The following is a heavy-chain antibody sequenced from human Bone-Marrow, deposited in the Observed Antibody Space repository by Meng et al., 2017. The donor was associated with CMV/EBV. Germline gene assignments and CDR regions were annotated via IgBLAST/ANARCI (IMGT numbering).Heavy chain of an antibody. CDR3: ASPILGRPEYCSSTSCFLYYYYGMDV. J-gene: IGHJ6*02. Sequence: ASVKVSCKASGYTFTNYYMHWVRQAPGQGLEWMGIINPSGGSTSYAQKFQGRVTMTRDTSTSTVYMELSSLRSEDTAVYYCASPILGRPEYCSSTSCFLYYYYGMDVWGQGTTVTVSS. CDR2: INPSGGST. D-gene: IGHD2-2*01. CDR1: GYTFTNYY. V-gene: IGHV1-46*01.